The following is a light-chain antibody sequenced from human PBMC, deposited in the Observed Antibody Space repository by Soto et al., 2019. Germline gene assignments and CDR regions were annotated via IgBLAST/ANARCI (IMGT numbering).Light chain of an antibody. CDR3: QSYDSSLSGFVV. J-gene: IGLJ2*01. V-gene: IGLV1-40*01. Sequence: QSVLTQPPSVSGAPGQRVTISCTGSSSNIGAGYDVHWYQRLPGTAPKLLIYGNSNRPSGVPDRFSGSKSGTSASLAITGLQAEDEADYYCQSYDSSLSGFVVFGGGTKLTVL. CDR1: SSNIGAGYD. CDR2: GNS.